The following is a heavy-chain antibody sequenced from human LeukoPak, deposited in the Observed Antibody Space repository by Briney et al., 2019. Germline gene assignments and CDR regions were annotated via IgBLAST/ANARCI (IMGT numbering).Heavy chain of an antibody. CDR3: AKKGYYYYGMDV. J-gene: IGHJ6*02. Sequence: GSSVKVSCKASGGTFSSYAISWVRQAPGQRLEWMGGIIPIFGTANYAQKFQGRVTITADESTSTAYMELSSLRSEDTAVYCCAKKGYYYYGMDVWGQGTTVTVSS. CDR2: IIPIFGTA. V-gene: IGHV1-69*13. CDR1: GGTFSSYA.